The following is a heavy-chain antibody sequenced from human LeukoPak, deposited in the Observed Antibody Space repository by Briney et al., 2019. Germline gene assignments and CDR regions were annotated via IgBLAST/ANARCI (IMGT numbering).Heavy chain of an antibody. CDR2: IKQDGSEK. CDR1: GFTFSSYW. D-gene: IGHD2-15*01. Sequence: GGSLRLSCAASGFTFSSYWMSWVRQAPGKGLEWVANIKQDGSEKYYVDSVKGRLTISRDNAKNSLYLQMNSLRAEDTAVYYCARTLHCSGGSCYFGDFDYWGQGTLVTVSS. J-gene: IGHJ4*02. CDR3: ARTLHCSGGSCYFGDFDY. V-gene: IGHV3-7*01.